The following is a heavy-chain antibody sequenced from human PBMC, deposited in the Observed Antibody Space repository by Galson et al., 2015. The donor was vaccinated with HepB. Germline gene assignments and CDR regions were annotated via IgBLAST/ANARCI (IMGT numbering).Heavy chain of an antibody. CDR1: GFTVSSNY. V-gene: IGHV3-53*01. CDR3: ARGRSSGYPPPPNI. D-gene: IGHD3-22*01. Sequence: SLRLSCAASGFTVSSNYMSWVRQAPGKGLEWVSVIYSGGSTYYADSVKGRFTISRDNSKNTLYLQMNSLRAEDTAVYYCARGRSSGYPPPPNIWGQGTMVTVSS. CDR2: IYSGGST. J-gene: IGHJ3*02.